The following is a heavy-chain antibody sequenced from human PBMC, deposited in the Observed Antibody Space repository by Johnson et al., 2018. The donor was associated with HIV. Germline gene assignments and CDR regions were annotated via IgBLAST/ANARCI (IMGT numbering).Heavy chain of an antibody. CDR1: GFIFSRFA. CDR3: TTDVKDDYYYNNKGSVFDI. CDR2: IWYDGSNK. J-gene: IGHJ3*02. V-gene: IGHV3-33*01. D-gene: IGHD3-22*01. Sequence: QVQLVESGGGLIQAGGSLRLSCAVSGFIFSRFAMHWVRQAPGKGLEWMAVIWYDGSNKYYADSVKGRFTISRDNSKNTLYLQMNSLKTEDTGVYYCTTDVKDDYYYNNKGSVFDIWGQGTMVTVSS.